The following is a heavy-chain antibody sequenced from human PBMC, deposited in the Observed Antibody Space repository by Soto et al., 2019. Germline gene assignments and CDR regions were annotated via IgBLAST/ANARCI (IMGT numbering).Heavy chain of an antibody. J-gene: IGHJ5*02. CDR1: GYRFSSFW. D-gene: IGHD2-2*01. CDR2: IYPGDSDT. Sequence: PGGSLKISCKISGYRFSSFWIAWVRQKPGKGLEWMGIIYPGDSDTTYSPSFQGQVTISADKSINTAYLQWSSLKASDTAVYYCARQYAYSLSSTCYAPNWFGPWGQGTLVTVSS. CDR3: ARQYAYSLSSTCYAPNWFGP. V-gene: IGHV5-51*01.